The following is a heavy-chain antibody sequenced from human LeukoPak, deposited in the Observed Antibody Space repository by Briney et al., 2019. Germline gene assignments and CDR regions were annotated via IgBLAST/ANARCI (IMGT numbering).Heavy chain of an antibody. J-gene: IGHJ5*02. CDR1: GYTFTGYY. Sequence: ASVKVSCKASGYTFTGYYMHWVRQAPGQGLEWMGWINPNSGGTNYAQKSQGRVTMTRDTSISTAYMELSRLRSDDTAVYYCARGYYGSGSYSDPWGQGTLVTVSS. CDR2: INPNSGGT. CDR3: ARGYYGSGSYSDP. D-gene: IGHD3-10*01. V-gene: IGHV1-2*02.